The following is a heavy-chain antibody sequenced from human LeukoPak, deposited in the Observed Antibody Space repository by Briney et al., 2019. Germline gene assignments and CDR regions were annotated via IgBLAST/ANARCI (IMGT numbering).Heavy chain of an antibody. J-gene: IGHJ4*02. Sequence: SVKVSCKASGGTFSSYAISWVRQAPGQGLEWMGGIIPIFGTANYAQEFQGRVTITADESTSTAYMELSSLRSEDTAVYYCASRGDRIAAAGYYFDYWGQGTLVTVSS. V-gene: IGHV1-69*13. CDR1: GGTFSSYA. CDR2: IIPIFGTA. CDR3: ASRGDRIAAAGYYFDY. D-gene: IGHD6-13*01.